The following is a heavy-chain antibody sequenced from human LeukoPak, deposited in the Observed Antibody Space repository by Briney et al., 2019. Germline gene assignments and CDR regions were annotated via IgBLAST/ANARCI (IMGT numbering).Heavy chain of an antibody. Sequence: ASVKVSCKASGYTFTGYYMHWVRQAPGQGLEWMGWINPNSGGTNYAQKFQGRVTMTRDTSISTAYMELSRLRSDDTAVYYCARNPVVRYFDWLPNWFDPWGQGTLVTVSP. J-gene: IGHJ5*02. V-gene: IGHV1-2*02. CDR2: INPNSGGT. CDR1: GYTFTGYY. CDR3: ARNPVVRYFDWLPNWFDP. D-gene: IGHD3-9*01.